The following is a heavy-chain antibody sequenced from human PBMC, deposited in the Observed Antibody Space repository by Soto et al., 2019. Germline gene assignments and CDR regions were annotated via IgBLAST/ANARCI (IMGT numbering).Heavy chain of an antibody. D-gene: IGHD2-8*02. V-gene: IGHV3-33*01. J-gene: IGHJ6*02. CDR1: GFTFNTYG. CDR3: ARIDCTGNNCNPYYHYGMDV. Sequence: VGSLRLSCAASGFTFNTYGMHWVRQIPGKGLQWVAIIWYDGSIKYYADSVKGRFTISRDNSRNTLYLQMNSLRDEDTAVYYCARIDCTGNNCNPYYHYGMDVWGQGTTVTVSS. CDR2: IWYDGSIK.